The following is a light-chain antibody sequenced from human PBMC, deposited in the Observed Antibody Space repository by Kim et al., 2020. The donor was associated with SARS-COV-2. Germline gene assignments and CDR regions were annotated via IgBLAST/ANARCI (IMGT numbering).Light chain of an antibody. CDR2: GEN. Sequence: SSELTQDPALSVALGQTVRITCQGDSLRTYYASWYKQRPGQAPVLVMYGENNRPSGIPDRFSGSNSGNTASLTIVGTQADDEGDYYCNSRDSSGDHLVFG. CDR3: NSRDSSGDHLV. CDR1: SLRTYY. V-gene: IGLV3-19*01. J-gene: IGLJ3*02.